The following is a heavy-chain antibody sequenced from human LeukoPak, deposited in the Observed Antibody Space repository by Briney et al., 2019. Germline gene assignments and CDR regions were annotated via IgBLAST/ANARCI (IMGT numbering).Heavy chain of an antibody. Sequence: SETLSLTCTVSGGSISSGGYYWSWIRQHPGKGLEWIGYIYYSGSTYYNPSLKSRVTISVDTSKNQFSLKLSSVTAADTAVYYCARAAGTRLIGWFDHWGQGTLVTVSS. J-gene: IGHJ5*02. V-gene: IGHV4-31*03. D-gene: IGHD6-13*01. CDR3: ARAAGTRLIGWFDH. CDR2: IYYSGST. CDR1: GGSISSGGYY.